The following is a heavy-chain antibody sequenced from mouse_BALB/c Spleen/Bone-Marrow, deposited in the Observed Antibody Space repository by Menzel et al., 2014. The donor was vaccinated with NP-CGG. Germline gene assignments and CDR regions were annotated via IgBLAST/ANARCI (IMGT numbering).Heavy chain of an antibody. CDR3: ARDSFLITGALDY. Sequence: QVQLQQSGPGLVAPSQSLSITCTVSGFSLTGYGVSWVRQPPGKGLEWLGMIWGDGSTDYNSTLKSRLSISKDNSKSQVFLKKNNLPTDDAARYYCARDSFLITGALDYWGQRTSVTVSS. CDR1: GFSLTGYG. V-gene: IGHV2-6-7*01. D-gene: IGHD2-4*01. J-gene: IGHJ4*01. CDR2: IWGDGST.